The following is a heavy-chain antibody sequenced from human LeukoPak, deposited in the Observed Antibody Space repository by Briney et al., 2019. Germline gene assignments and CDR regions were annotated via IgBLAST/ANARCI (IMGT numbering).Heavy chain of an antibody. J-gene: IGHJ4*02. CDR1: GFTFSSYA. V-gene: IGHV3-23*01. CDR3: ARDLGNDTLVRGVLPY. CDR2: ISGNGDTT. D-gene: IGHD3-10*01. Sequence: TGGSLRLSCAASGFTFSSYAMNWVRQAPGKGLEWVSVISGNGDTTYYADSVKGRFTISRDNSRNTLYLHMNSLRGEDTAEYYCARDLGNDTLVRGVLPYWGQGTLVTVSS.